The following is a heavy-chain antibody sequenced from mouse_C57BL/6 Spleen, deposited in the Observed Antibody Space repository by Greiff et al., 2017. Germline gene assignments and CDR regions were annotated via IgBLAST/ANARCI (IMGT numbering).Heavy chain of an antibody. J-gene: IGHJ4*01. CDR1: GYAFSSSW. Sequence: QVQLQQSGPELVKPGASVKISCKASGYAFSSSWMNWVKQRPGKGLEWIGRIYPGDGDTNYNGKFKGKASLTADKSSSTAYMQLSSLTSEDSAVYFCAYYSSAMDYWGQGTSVTVSS. V-gene: IGHV1-82*01. D-gene: IGHD2-5*01. CDR3: AYYSSAMDY. CDR2: IYPGDGDT.